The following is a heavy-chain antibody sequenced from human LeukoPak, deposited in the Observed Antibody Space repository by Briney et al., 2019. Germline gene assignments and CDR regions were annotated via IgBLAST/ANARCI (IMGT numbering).Heavy chain of an antibody. V-gene: IGHV4-38-2*02. J-gene: IGHJ6*03. CDR3: ARSRYYYYYYMDV. CDR1: GYPISSGHY. Sequence: SETLSLTCSVSGYPISSGHYWGWIRQPPGKGLEWIGSIYHSGSTYYNPSLKSRVTISVDTSKNQFSLKLSSVTAADTAVYYCARSRYYYYYYMDVWGKGTTVTVSS. D-gene: IGHD1-14*01. CDR2: IYHSGST.